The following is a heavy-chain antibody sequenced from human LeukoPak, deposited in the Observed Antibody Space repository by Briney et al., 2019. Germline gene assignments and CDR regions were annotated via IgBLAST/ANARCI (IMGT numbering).Heavy chain of an antibody. J-gene: IGHJ3*02. CDR2: IYYSGNT. D-gene: IGHD5-12*01. CDR1: GFTFSDYY. V-gene: IGHV4-38-2*01. Sequence: GSLRLSCVASGFTFSDYYMSWIRQPPGKGLEWIGSIYYSGNTYYNSHLRSRLTMSIDTSKKQFSLKLSSVTAADTALYYCARSWMAGEGAFDIWGQGSMVIVSS. CDR3: ARSWMAGEGAFDI.